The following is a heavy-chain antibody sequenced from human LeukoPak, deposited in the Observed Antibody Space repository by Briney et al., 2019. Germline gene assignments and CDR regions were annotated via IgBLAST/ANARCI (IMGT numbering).Heavy chain of an antibody. CDR1: GASINSYR. D-gene: IGHD3-22*01. V-gene: IGHV4-59*01. Sequence: SETLSLTCNVSGASINSYRWNWIRQPPGKGLEWIGYISHDGKTNYNPSLKSRLTLSVDTSKNQFSLNLNSVTAADTARYYCTKGYYEPFDCSGQGTLVTVTS. J-gene: IGHJ4*02. CDR3: TKGYYEPFDC. CDR2: ISHDGKT.